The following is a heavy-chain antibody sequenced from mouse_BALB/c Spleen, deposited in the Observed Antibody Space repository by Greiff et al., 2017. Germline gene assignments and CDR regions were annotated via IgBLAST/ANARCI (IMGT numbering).Heavy chain of an antibody. CDR3: ARDRSSWFAY. Sequence: VQLQESGPGLVKPSQSLSLTCSVTGYSITSGYYWNWIRQFPGNKLEWMGYISYDGSNNYNPSLKNRISITRDTSKNQFFLKLNSVTTEDTATYYCARDRSSWFAYWGQGTLVTVSA. D-gene: IGHD1-1*01. CDR2: ISYDGSN. J-gene: IGHJ3*01. V-gene: IGHV3-6*02. CDR1: GYSITSGYY.